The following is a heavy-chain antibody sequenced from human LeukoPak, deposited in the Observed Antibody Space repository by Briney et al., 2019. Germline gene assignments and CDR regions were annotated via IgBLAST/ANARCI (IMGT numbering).Heavy chain of an antibody. J-gene: IGHJ4*02. D-gene: IGHD3-10*01. V-gene: IGHV3-9*01. CDR1: GFTFDDYA. Sequence: GGSLRLSCAASGFTFDDYAMHWVRQAPGKGLEWVSGISWNSGSIGYADSVKGRFTISRDNAKNSLYLQMNSLRAEDTALYYCAKDMLWFGESKRGYFDYWGQGTLVTVSS. CDR3: AKDMLWFGESKRGYFDY. CDR2: ISWNSGSI.